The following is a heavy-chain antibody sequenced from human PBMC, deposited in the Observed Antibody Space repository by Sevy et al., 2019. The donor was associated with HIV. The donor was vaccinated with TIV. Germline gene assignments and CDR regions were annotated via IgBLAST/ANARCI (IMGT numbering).Heavy chain of an antibody. CDR3: ARDSTGDSGGYLLFDY. D-gene: IGHD3-22*01. Sequence: GGSLRLSCAVSEFTFSSYGMHWVRQAPGKGLEWVAVMWSDGNNKYYADSVKGRFTISRDTSTLYLQMNSLRAEDTAVYYCARDSTGDSGGYLLFDYWGQGTLVTVSS. V-gene: IGHV3-33*01. J-gene: IGHJ4*02. CDR1: EFTFSSYG. CDR2: MWSDGNNK.